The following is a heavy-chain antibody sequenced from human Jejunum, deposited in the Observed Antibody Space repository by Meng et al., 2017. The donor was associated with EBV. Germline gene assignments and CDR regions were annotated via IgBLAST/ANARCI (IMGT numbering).Heavy chain of an antibody. V-gene: IGHV3-30-3*01. CDR3: TREWGADY. CDR1: GFTFSGHA. D-gene: IGHD3-16*01. J-gene: IGHJ4*02. CDR2: ISNDGNNK. Sequence: QGLVVESGGGVPQPGRSPRLSCEASGFTFSGHAMQWVRQAPGKGLKWVALISNDGNNKYYADSVKGRFTISRDNSKNTLYLQMNSLRVDDTALYYCTREWGADYWGQGTLVTASS.